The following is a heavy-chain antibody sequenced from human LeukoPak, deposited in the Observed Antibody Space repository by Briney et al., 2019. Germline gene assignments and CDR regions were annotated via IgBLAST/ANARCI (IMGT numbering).Heavy chain of an antibody. CDR3: ARDEQQLATFDY. CDR1: GYSISSGYY. Sequence: SETLSLTCTVSGYSISSGYYWGWIRQPPGKGLEWIGSIYHSGSTYYNPSLKSRVTISVDTSKNQFSLKLSSVTAADTAVYYCARDEQQLATFDYWGQGTPVTVSS. CDR2: IYHSGST. V-gene: IGHV4-38-2*02. D-gene: IGHD6-13*01. J-gene: IGHJ4*02.